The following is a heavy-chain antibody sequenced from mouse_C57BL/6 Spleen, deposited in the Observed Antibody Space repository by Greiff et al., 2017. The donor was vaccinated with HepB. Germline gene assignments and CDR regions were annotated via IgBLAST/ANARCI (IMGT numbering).Heavy chain of an antibody. CDR3: ARRGYGNLYAMDY. CDR1: GYTFTSYW. J-gene: IGHJ4*01. Sequence: QVQLKQPGAELVMPGASVKLSCKASGYTFTSYWMHWVKQRPGQGLEWIGEIDPSDSYTNYNQKFKGKSTLTVDKSSSTAYMQLSSLTSEDSAVYYCARRGYGNLYAMDYWGQGTSVTVSS. V-gene: IGHV1-69*01. D-gene: IGHD2-10*02. CDR2: IDPSDSYT.